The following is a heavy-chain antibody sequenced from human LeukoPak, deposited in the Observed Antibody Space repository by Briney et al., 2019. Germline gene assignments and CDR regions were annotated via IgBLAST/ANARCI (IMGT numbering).Heavy chain of an antibody. J-gene: IGHJ6*02. CDR2: IIPIFGTA. CDR3: ARSLPAAMAYYYYGMDV. D-gene: IGHD2-2*01. CDR1: GYTFTSYA. V-gene: IGHV1-69*13. Sequence: ASVKVSCKASGYTFTSYAMHWVRQAPGQRLEWMGGIIPIFGTANYAQKFQGRVTITADESTSTAYMELSSLRSEDTAVYYCARSLPAAMAYYYYGMDVWGQGTTVTVSS.